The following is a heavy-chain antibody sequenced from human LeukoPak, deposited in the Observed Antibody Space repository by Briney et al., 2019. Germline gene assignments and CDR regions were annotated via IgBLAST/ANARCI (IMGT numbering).Heavy chain of an antibody. CDR2: INPNSGDT. V-gene: IGHV1-2*02. CDR3: ARGSFVGPYYFAY. Sequence: ASVKVSCKASGYTFSSYYMHWVRQAPGQGLEWMGWINPNSGDTKYTQKFQGRVTMTRDTSISTAYMELSRLRSDDTAVYYCARGSFVGPYYFAYWGQGTLVTVSS. J-gene: IGHJ4*02. D-gene: IGHD3-3*01. CDR1: GYTFSSYY.